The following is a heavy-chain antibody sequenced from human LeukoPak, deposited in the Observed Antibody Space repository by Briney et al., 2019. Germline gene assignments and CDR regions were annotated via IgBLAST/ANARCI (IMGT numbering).Heavy chain of an antibody. Sequence: PGGSLRLSCAASGFTFSSYWMHWVRQAPGKGLVWVPRINSAGSNTIYADSVKGRFTISRDNSKNTLYLPMNSLRAEDTSVYYCARGFSVAGPTTFDYWGEGTLVTVSS. CDR1: GFTFSSYW. V-gene: IGHV3-74*01. CDR2: INSAGSNT. J-gene: IGHJ4*02. D-gene: IGHD6-19*01. CDR3: ARGFSVAGPTTFDY.